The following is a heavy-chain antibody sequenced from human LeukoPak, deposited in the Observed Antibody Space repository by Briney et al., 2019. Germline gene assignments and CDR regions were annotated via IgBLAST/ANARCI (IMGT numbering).Heavy chain of an antibody. J-gene: IGHJ4*02. V-gene: IGHV4-4*02. CDR2: IYHSGST. D-gene: IGHD4-11*01. CDR1: GGSIKSNNW. CDR3: ARDRVRGNSNPFFDY. Sequence: PSETLSLTCAVSGGSIKSNNWWSWVRQPPGKGLEWIGEIYHSGSTNYNPSLESRVTVSVDKSKNQFSLDLTSVTAADTAVYYCARDRVRGNSNPFFDYWGQGTLVTVSS.